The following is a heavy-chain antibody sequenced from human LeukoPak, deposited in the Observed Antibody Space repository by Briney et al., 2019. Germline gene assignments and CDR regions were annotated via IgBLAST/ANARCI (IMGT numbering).Heavy chain of an antibody. CDR2: ISGDGSNT. D-gene: IGHD6-19*01. CDR3: AKDSRYSSGWYGGFDY. Sequence: PGGSLRLSCAASGFTFDDFGIPWLRQAPRKGLEWVALISGDGSNTYYADSVKGRFIISRDNNRNSLYLQMDSLRTEDTAFYYCAKDSRYSSGWYGGFDYWGQGTLVTVSS. J-gene: IGHJ4*02. CDR1: GFTFDDFG. V-gene: IGHV3-43*02.